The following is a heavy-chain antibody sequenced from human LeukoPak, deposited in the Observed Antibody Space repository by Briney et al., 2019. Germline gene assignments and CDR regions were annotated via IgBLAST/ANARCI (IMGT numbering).Heavy chain of an antibody. CDR2: IIPIFGTA. CDR3: ARGEERSFYYYYGMDV. D-gene: IGHD1-1*01. Sequence: ASVKVSCKASGGTFSSYAISWVRQAPGQGLEWMGGIIPIFGTANYAQKFQGRVTITADESTSTAYMELSSLRSEDTAVYYCARGEERSFYYYYGMDVWGQGTTVTVSS. J-gene: IGHJ6*02. CDR1: GGTFSSYA. V-gene: IGHV1-69*13.